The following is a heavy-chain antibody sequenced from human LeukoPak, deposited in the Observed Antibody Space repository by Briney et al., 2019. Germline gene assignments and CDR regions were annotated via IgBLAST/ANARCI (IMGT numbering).Heavy chain of an antibody. CDR3: AKNWGYLDY. CDR2: ISTYNGNT. J-gene: IGHJ4*02. D-gene: IGHD7-27*01. Sequence: ASVKVSCKASDNSFSNYGISWVRQAPGQGLEWMGWISTYNGNTNYAQKFKSRVSMTTDTSTSTAYMELRSLRADDTAVYYCAKNWGYLDYWGQGTPVTVSS. CDR1: DNSFSNYG. V-gene: IGHV1-18*01.